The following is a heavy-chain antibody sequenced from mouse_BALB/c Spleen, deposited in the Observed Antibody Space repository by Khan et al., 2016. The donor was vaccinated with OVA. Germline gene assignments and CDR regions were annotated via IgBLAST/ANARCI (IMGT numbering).Heavy chain of an antibody. J-gene: IGHJ2*01. CDR1: GYTFTSYW. Sequence: QVQLKQSGAELVKAGASVKMSCKASGYTFTSYWMHWVKQRLGQGLEWFAETNPTNGRTYYNEKFKSKATLTVDKSSSTAYMLLSGPTFEDSAVDYCARIKKKGAIYVDYWGQGTTLTVSS. V-gene: IGHV1S81*02. CDR3: ARIKKKGAIYVDY. CDR2: TNPTNGRT.